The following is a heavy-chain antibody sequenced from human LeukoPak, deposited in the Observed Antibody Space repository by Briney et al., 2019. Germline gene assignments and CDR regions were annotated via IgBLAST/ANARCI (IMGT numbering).Heavy chain of an antibody. CDR3: AKGRYFDWLLPYFDY. J-gene: IGHJ4*02. Sequence: GRSLRLSCAASGFTFDDYAMHWVRQAPGKGLEWVSGISWNSGSIGYADSVKGRFTISRDNAKNSLYLQMISLRAEDTALYYCAKGRYFDWLLPYFDYWGQGTLVTVSS. CDR2: ISWNSGSI. D-gene: IGHD3-9*01. V-gene: IGHV3-9*01. CDR1: GFTFDDYA.